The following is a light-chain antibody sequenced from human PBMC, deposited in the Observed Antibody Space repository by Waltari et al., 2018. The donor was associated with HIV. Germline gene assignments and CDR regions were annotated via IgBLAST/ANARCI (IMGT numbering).Light chain of an antibody. CDR1: SSGVGDYNY. Sequence: QSALTQPASVSGSPGQSITISCTGTSSGVGDYNYVSWYQQHPGKAPKLIIYDVSNRPSGVSSRFSGSKSGNTASLTISGLQTEDEADYYCSSYTSSSTRVFGTGTKVTVL. J-gene: IGLJ1*01. CDR2: DVS. V-gene: IGLV2-14*01. CDR3: SSYTSSSTRV.